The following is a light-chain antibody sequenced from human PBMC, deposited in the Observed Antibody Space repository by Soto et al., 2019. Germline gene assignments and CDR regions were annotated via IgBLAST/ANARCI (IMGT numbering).Light chain of an antibody. CDR3: QQYGTSPLT. J-gene: IGKJ4*01. Sequence: ENVLTQSPGTLSLSPGERGTLSCRASQSVSSNYLAWYQQKPGQAPRLLISGASSRATGIPARFSGSGSGTDFTLTITGLVPEDFAVYYCQQYGTSPLTFGGETKVDIK. V-gene: IGKV3-20*01. CDR1: QSVSSNY. CDR2: GAS.